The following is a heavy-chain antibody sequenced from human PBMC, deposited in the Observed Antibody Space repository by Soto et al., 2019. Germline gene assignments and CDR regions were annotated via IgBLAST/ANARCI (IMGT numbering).Heavy chain of an antibody. CDR1: GDSVSRNNAG. D-gene: IGHD1-26*01. Sequence: SQTRSLTCXISGDSVSRNNAGWNWIRQSPSRGLEWLGRTYYRSKWSNDYAVSVKSRIAINPDTSKNQFSLQLNSVTPEDTAVYYCTRDYSSDYFDFWGQGTPVTVSS. J-gene: IGHJ4*02. V-gene: IGHV6-1*01. CDR2: TYYRSKWSN. CDR3: TRDYSSDYFDF.